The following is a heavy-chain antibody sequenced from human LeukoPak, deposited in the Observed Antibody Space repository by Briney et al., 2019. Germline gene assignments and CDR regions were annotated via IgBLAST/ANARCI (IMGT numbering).Heavy chain of an antibody. CDR3: ARDWVSGWDAGFGY. V-gene: IGHV3-21*04. CDR1: GFTFSTYS. CDR2: ISSSGSYI. J-gene: IGHJ4*02. Sequence: GGSLRLSCAASGFTFSTYSMNWVRRAPGKGLEWVSSISSSGSYIYYADSVKGRFTISRDNAKNSLYLQMNSLRAEDTALYYCARDWVSGWDAGFGYWGQGTLVTVSS. D-gene: IGHD6-19*01.